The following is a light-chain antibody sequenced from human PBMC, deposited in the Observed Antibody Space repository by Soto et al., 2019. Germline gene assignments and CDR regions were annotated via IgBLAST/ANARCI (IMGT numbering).Light chain of an antibody. CDR3: ATWDDSLNGVI. J-gene: IGLJ2*01. CDR2: YGD. V-gene: IGLV1-36*01. Sequence: QSVLTQPPSVSEAPRQRVTISCSGTKSNIGANAVHWYQQLPGQPPKLLIYYGDLLPSGVSDRFSGSKSGTSASLAISGLQSVDEAHYYCATWDDSLNGVIFGGGTKLTVL. CDR1: KSNIGANA.